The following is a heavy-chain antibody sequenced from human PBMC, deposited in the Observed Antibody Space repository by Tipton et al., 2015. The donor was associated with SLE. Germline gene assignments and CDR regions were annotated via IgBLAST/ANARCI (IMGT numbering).Heavy chain of an antibody. D-gene: IGHD5-12*01. J-gene: IGHJ5*02. CDR2: IWIDGSNK. CDR3: AGTSGPECLDP. CDR1: GFTFSNYA. Sequence: SLRLSCAASGFTFSNYAIYWVRQAPGKGLEWVADIWIDGSNKQYADSVKGRFSISRDNSKNTVYLQMNSLRTEDTAVYYCAGTSGPECLDPWGQGTLVIVSP. V-gene: IGHV3-33*01.